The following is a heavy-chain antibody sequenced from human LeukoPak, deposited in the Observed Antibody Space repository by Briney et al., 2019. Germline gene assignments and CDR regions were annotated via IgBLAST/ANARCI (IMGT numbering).Heavy chain of an antibody. J-gene: IGHJ4*02. Sequence: PGGSLRLSWAASGFTFSSYAMNWVRQAPGKGLEWVSTISGDGGDTHYADSVRGRFTISRANSKNTVFLQMNSLRAADTAVYYCAKSGSRDWDYFDYWGQGTLVTAS. D-gene: IGHD6-19*01. V-gene: IGHV3-23*01. CDR1: GFTFSSYA. CDR3: AKSGSRDWDYFDY. CDR2: ISGDGGDT.